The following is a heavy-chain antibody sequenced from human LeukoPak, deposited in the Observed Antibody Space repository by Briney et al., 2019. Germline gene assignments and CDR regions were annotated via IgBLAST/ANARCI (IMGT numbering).Heavy chain of an antibody. D-gene: IGHD5-24*01. J-gene: IGHJ3*02. V-gene: IGHV3-23*01. CDR1: GFTSTNYA. CDR3: AKVSGRWLQFDAFDI. Sequence: GGSLRLSCAASGFTSTNYAMTWVRQAPGKGLEWVSAISGSGGSTYYADSVKGRFTISRDNSKNTLYLQMNSLRAEDTAVYYCAKVSGRWLQFDAFDIWGQGTMVTVSS. CDR2: ISGSGGST.